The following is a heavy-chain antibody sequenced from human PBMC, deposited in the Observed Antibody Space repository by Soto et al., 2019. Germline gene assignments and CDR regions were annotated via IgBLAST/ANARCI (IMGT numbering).Heavy chain of an antibody. CDR3: ARDSMVRGVIITAPTGY. D-gene: IGHD3-10*01. J-gene: IGHJ4*02. V-gene: IGHV3-30-3*01. CDR1: GFTFSSYA. Sequence: PGGSLRLSCAASGFTFSSYAMHWVRRAPGKGLEWVAVISYDGSNKYYADSVKGRFTISRDNSKNTLYLQMNSLRAEDTAVYYCARDSMVRGVIITAPTGYWGQGTLVTVSS. CDR2: ISYDGSNK.